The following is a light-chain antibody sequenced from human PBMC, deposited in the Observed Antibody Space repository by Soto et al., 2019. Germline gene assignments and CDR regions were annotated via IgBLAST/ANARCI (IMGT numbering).Light chain of an antibody. Sequence: QAVVTQEPSLTVSPGGTVTLTCGSSTGAVTSGHYPYWFQQKPGQAPRTLIYDTSNKHSWTPARFSGSLLGGKAALTLSGAQPEDEAEYYFLLSYCGARPGVFGGVTKLTVL. V-gene: IGLV7-46*01. CDR1: TGAVTSGHY. CDR3: LLSYCGARPGV. CDR2: DTS. J-gene: IGLJ3*02.